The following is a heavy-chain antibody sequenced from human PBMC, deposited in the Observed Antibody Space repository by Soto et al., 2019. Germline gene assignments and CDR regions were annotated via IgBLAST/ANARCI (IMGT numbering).Heavy chain of an antibody. J-gene: IGHJ6*02. CDR2: ISAYNGNT. D-gene: IGHD3-3*01. CDR3: ARDPNRVYDFWRGYYYYGMDV. V-gene: IGHV1-18*01. CDR1: GYTFTSYG. Sequence: QVQLVQSGAEVKKPGASVKVSCKASGYTFTSYGISWVRQAPGQGLEWMGWISAYNGNTNYAQKLQGRVTMTTDTSTSTAYMELRSLRSDDTAVYYCARDPNRVYDFWRGYYYYGMDVWGQGTTVTVSS.